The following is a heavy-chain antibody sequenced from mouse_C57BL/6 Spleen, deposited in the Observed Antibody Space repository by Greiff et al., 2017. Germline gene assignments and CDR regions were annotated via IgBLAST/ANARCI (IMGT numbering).Heavy chain of an antibody. V-gene: IGHV1-18*01. CDR2: INPNNGGT. D-gene: IGHD2-14*01. CDR1: GYTFTDYN. J-gene: IGHJ1*03. CDR3: ARRGYGREYFDV. Sequence: VQLKESGPELVKPGASVKIPCKASGYTFTDYNMDWVKQSHGKSLEWIGDINPNNGGTIYNQKFKGKATLTVDKSSSTAYMELRSLTSEDTAVYYCARRGYGREYFDVWGTGTTVTVSS.